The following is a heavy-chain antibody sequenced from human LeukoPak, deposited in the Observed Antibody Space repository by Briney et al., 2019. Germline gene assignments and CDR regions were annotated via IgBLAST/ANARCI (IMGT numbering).Heavy chain of an antibody. CDR2: ISYDGSNK. Sequence: GGSLRLSCAASGFTFSSYGMHWVRQAPGKGLEWVAVISYDGSNKYYADSVKGRFTISRDNSKNTLYLQMNSLRAEDTAVYYCARILRIARDYYGMDVWGQGTTVTVSS. V-gene: IGHV3-30*03. CDR3: ARILRIARDYYGMDV. J-gene: IGHJ6*02. D-gene: IGHD6-13*01. CDR1: GFTFSSYG.